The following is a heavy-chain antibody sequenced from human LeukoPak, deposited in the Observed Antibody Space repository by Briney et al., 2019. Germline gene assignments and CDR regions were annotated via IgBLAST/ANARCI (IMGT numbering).Heavy chain of an antibody. Sequence: PSEPLSLTCTVSGGSISSYYWSWIRQPPGKGLEWIRYIYYSGSTNYNPSLKSRVTISVDTSKNQFSPKLSSVTAADTAVYYCARALMVRGVIYFDYWGQGTLVTVSS. V-gene: IGHV4-59*01. CDR1: GGSISSYY. J-gene: IGHJ4*02. CDR2: IYYSGST. D-gene: IGHD3-10*01. CDR3: ARALMVRGVIYFDY.